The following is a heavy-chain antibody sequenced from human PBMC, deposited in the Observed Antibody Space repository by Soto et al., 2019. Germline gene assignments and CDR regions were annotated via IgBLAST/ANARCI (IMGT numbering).Heavy chain of an antibody. CDR1: GSSLSTSGVG. CDR3: AHSVSSSWGDNLYYYYGMAV. D-gene: IGHD6-13*01. J-gene: IGHJ6*02. V-gene: IGHV2-5*02. Sequence: SGPTLVNPTQTLTLTCTFSGSSLSTSGVGVGWIRQPPGKALEWLALIYWDDDKRYSPSLKSRLTITKDTSKNQVVLTMTNMDPVDTATYYCAHSVSSSWGDNLYYYYGMAVRGQGTTVTVSS. CDR2: IYWDDDK.